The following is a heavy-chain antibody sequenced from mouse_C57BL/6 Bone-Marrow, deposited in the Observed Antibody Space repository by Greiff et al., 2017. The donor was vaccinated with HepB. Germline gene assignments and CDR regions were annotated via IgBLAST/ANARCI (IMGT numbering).Heavy chain of an antibody. J-gene: IGHJ2*01. Sequence: EVQLQESGAELVRPGASVKLSCTASGFNIKDDYMHWVKQRPEQGLEWIGWIDPENGDTEYASKFQGKATITADTSSNTAYLQLSSLTSEDTAVYYCTTGGLRGYFDYWGQGTTLTVSS. CDR1: GFNIKDDY. D-gene: IGHD2-2*01. V-gene: IGHV14-4*01. CDR3: TTGGLRGYFDY. CDR2: IDPENGDT.